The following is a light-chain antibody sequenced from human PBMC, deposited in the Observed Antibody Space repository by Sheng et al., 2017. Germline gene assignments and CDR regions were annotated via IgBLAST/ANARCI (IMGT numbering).Light chain of an antibody. CDR2: GAS. J-gene: IGKJ4*01. CDR1: QSVSSHS. CDR3: QQYARAPLT. Sequence: EVVLTQSPDTLSLSPGERATLSCRASQSVSSHSLAWYQQKPGQAPRLIIYGASNRATGVPDRFSGSGSGRDFTLTVSRLEPEDSAVYYCQQYARAPLTFGGGTKVAIK. V-gene: IGKV3-20*01.